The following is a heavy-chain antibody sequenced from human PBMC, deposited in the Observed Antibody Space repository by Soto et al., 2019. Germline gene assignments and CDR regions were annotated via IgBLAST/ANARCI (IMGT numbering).Heavy chain of an antibody. Sequence: SETLSLTCPVSGGSTSSDNYWSWIRQPPGKGLEWIGHIYYSGNTDYNPSLKSRLAISIDTSKNQFSLKLSSVTAADTAVYFCAREGGESSDGLYYFDSWGQGSLVTVSS. J-gene: IGHJ4*02. CDR3: AREGGESSDGLYYFDS. V-gene: IGHV4-30-4*01. CDR1: GGSTSSDNY. CDR2: IYYSGNT. D-gene: IGHD3-16*01.